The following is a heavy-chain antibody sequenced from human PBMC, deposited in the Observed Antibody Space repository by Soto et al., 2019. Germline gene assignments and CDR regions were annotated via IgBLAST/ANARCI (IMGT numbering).Heavy chain of an antibody. D-gene: IGHD2-2*01. CDR1: GFTFTSSA. J-gene: IGHJ5*02. V-gene: IGHV1-58*01. CDR2: IVVGSGNT. Sequence: SVKVSCKASGFTFTSSAVQWVRQARGQRLEWIGWIVVGSGNTNYAQKFQERVTITRDMSTSTAYMELSSLRSEDTAVYYCARDRYCSSTSCFNNWFDPWGQGTRVTVSS. CDR3: ARDRYCSSTSCFNNWFDP.